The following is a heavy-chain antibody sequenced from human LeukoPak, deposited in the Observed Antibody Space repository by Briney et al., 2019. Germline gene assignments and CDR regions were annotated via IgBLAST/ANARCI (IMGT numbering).Heavy chain of an antibody. CDR1: GGSISSTTYY. V-gene: IGHV4-39*02. D-gene: IGHD5-18*01. CDR3: ARDGPTADIDY. CDR2: IYYTGST. Sequence: SETLTLTCTVSGGSISSTTYYWGRIRQPPGKGREWIGTIYYTGSTYYNPSLKSRVTISIDTSKNQFSLKLSSVTAADTAVYYCARDGPTADIDYWGQGTLVTVSS. J-gene: IGHJ4*02.